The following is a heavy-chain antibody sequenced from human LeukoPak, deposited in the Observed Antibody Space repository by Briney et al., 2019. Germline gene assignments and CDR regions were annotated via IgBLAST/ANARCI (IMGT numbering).Heavy chain of an antibody. CDR2: IHYSCKL. D-gene: IGHD6-19*01. J-gene: IGHJ4*02. V-gene: IGHV4-39*01. CDR3: ARQSGDQSSAWYFDA. Sequence: XXXGTIHYSCKLYYTPSLNSRVTTSVDTSTDQFSLRLSSATAADTAIYYCARQSGDQSSAWYFDAWGQGTLVTVSS.